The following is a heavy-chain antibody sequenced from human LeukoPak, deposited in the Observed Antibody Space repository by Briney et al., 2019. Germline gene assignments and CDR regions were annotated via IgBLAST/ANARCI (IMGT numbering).Heavy chain of an antibody. Sequence: ASVKVSCKVSGYTLTELSMHWVRQAPGKGLEWMGGFDPEDGETIYAQKFQGRVTMTEDTSTDTAYMELSSLRSEDTAVYYCATDLSVGDYLWFDPWGQGTLVTVSP. V-gene: IGHV1-24*01. D-gene: IGHD4-17*01. CDR3: ATDLSVGDYLWFDP. CDR1: GYTLTELS. J-gene: IGHJ5*02. CDR2: FDPEDGET.